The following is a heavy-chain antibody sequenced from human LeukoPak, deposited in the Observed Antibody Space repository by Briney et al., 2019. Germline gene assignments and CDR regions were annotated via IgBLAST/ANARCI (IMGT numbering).Heavy chain of an antibody. J-gene: IGHJ4*02. CDR2: ISSSSSYI. CDR3: ARGRLSGHCLDY. D-gene: IGHD2-21*02. Sequence: PGGSLRLSCAASGFTFSSYSMTWVRQAPGKGLEWVSSISSSSSYIYYADSVKGRFTISRDNAKNSLYLQMSSLRAEDTALYYCARGRLSGHCLDYWGQGTLVAVSS. CDR1: GFTFSSYS. V-gene: IGHV3-21*01.